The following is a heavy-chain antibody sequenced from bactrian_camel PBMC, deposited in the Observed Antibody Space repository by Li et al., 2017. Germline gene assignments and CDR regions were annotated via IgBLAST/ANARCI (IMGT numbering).Heavy chain of an antibody. J-gene: IGHJ4*01. V-gene: IGHV3-3*01. Sequence: VQLVESGGGSVQAGGSLRLSCAQSPHTFNRFCMGWWRQVPGKERERVAAFATGGVSPYYADSVWGRFTITQDNGENTVYLQMNNLKPEDTAMYYCAADHNRGCMGWPTVEYDITGQGTQVTV. D-gene: IGHD3*01. CDR1: PHTFNRFC. CDR3: AADHNRGCMGWPTVEYDI. CDR2: FATGGVSP.